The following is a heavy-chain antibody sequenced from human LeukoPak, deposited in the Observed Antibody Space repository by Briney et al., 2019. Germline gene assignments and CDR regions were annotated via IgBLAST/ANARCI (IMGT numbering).Heavy chain of an antibody. V-gene: IGHV7-4-1*02. D-gene: IGHD2-15*01. CDR3: ARGMCSDGVCYFLADY. J-gene: IGHJ4*02. CDR1: GYTFISYT. Sequence: ASVKVSCKTSGYTFISYTMNWVRQAPGQGLEWMGWINTNTGNPTYAQGFTGRFVFSLDTSVSTAYLQISSLKAEDTAVYYCARGMCSDGVCYFLADYWGQGTLVTVSS. CDR2: INTNTGNP.